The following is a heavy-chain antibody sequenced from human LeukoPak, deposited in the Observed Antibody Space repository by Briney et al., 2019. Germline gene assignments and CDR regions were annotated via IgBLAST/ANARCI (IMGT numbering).Heavy chain of an antibody. Sequence: SETLSLTCAVYGGSFSGYYWSWIRQPPGKGLEWIGEINHSGSTNYNPSLKSRVTISVDTSKNQFSLKLSSVTAADTAVYYCARGRTGRHSSDSSGIPDYWGQRTLVTVSS. CDR2: INHSGST. J-gene: IGHJ4*02. CDR1: GGSFSGYY. CDR3: ARGRTGRHSSDSSGIPDY. D-gene: IGHD3-22*01. V-gene: IGHV4-34*01.